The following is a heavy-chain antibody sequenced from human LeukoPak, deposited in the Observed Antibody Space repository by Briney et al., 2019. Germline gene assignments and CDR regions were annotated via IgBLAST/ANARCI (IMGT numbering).Heavy chain of an antibody. Sequence: PGGSLRLSCVIYGFTFSHYEMIWVRQAPGKGLEWVSYINVGGDATRFADSMKGRFTMSRDDAKNSVYLQLNSLRAEDTAIYYCARKTDRPGEVGRDRYFDLWGRSTLVTVSS. CDR1: GFTFSHYE. D-gene: IGHD6-6*01. J-gene: IGHJ2*01. V-gene: IGHV3-48*03. CDR3: ARKTDRPGEVGRDRYFDL. CDR2: INVGGDAT.